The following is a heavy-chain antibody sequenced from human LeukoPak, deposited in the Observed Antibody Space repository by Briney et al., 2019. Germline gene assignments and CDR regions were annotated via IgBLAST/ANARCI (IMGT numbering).Heavy chain of an antibody. J-gene: IGHJ3*02. CDR3: ARDMMVRGTIDAFDI. CDR2: IYYSGST. V-gene: IGHV4-59*01. D-gene: IGHD3-10*01. CDR1: GGSISSYY. Sequence: SETLSLTCTVSGGSISSYYWRWIRQPPGKGLEWIGYIYYSGSTNYNPSLKSRVTISVDTSKNQFSLKLSSVTAADTAVYYCARDMMVRGTIDAFDIWGQGTMVTVSS.